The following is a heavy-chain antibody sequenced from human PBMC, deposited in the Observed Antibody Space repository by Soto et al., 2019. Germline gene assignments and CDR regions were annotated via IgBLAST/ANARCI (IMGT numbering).Heavy chain of an antibody. CDR2: IYPGDSDT. CDR1: GYSFTSYW. Sequence: ASVKVSCKGSGYSFTSYWIGWVRQMPGKGLEWMGIIYPGDSDTRYSPSFQGQVTISADKSISTAYLQWSSLKASDTAMYYCARRASIAARGWFDPWGQGTLVTVSS. J-gene: IGHJ5*02. CDR3: ARRASIAARGWFDP. V-gene: IGHV5-51*01. D-gene: IGHD6-6*01.